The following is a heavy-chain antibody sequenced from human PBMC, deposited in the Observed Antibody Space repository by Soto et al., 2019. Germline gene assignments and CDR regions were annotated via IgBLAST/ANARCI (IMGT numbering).Heavy chain of an antibody. J-gene: IGHJ4*02. Sequence: PGGSLRLCCAASGFTFTRYSMNWVRQAPGKGLEWVSSIGSTTNYIYYGDSMKGRFTISRDNAKNSLYLEMNSLRAEDTAVYYCARESEDLTSNFDYWGQGTLVTVSS. CDR2: IGSTTNYI. V-gene: IGHV3-21*06. CDR1: GFTFTRYS. CDR3: ARESEDLTSNFDY.